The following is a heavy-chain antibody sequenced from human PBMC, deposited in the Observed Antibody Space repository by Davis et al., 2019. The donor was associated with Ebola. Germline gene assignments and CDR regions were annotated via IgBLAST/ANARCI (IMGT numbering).Heavy chain of an antibody. J-gene: IGHJ6*04. Sequence: ASVKVSCKASGYTFTSYAMHWVRQAPGQRLEWMGWINAGNGNTKYSQKFQGRVTITRDTSASTAYMELSSLRSEDTAVYYCASDRWQWLTLGYYGMDVWGKGTTVTVSS. D-gene: IGHD6-19*01. V-gene: IGHV1-3*01. CDR2: INAGNGNT. CDR1: GYTFTSYA. CDR3: ASDRWQWLTLGYYGMDV.